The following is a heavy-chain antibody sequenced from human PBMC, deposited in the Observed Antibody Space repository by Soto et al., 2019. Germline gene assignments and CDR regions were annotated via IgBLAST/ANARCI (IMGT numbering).Heavy chain of an antibody. CDR2: IWYDGSNK. Sequence: SLRLSCAASXFTFSSYGMHWVRQAPGKGLEWVAVIWYDGSNKYYADSVKGRFTISRDNSKNTLYLQMNSLRAEDTAVYYCARESSTSPFDPWGQGTLVTVSS. V-gene: IGHV3-33*01. D-gene: IGHD2-2*01. J-gene: IGHJ5*02. CDR1: XFTFSSYG. CDR3: ARESSTSPFDP.